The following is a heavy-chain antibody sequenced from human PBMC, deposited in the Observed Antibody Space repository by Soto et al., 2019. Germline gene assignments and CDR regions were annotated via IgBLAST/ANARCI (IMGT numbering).Heavy chain of an antibody. CDR2: IYYTGST. J-gene: IGHJ4*02. V-gene: IGHV4-30-4*01. CDR1: GGSISSDKYY. D-gene: IGHD3-10*01. Sequence: QVQLQESGPGLVKPSQTLSLTCTVSGGSISSDKYYCSWIRQPPGKGLEWIGDIYYTGSTYYNPSIKRRVTISVDTSKNQFSLRPSSVTAADTAVYYCVSASGGWGSFDYWGQGTLVTVSS. CDR3: VSASGGWGSFDY.